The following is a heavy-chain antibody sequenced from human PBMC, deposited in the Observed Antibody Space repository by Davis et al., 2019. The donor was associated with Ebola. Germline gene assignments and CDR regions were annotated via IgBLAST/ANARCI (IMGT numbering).Heavy chain of an antibody. Sequence: GESLKISCAASGFTFSSYAMSWVRQAPGKGLEWVSAISGSGGSTYYADSVKGRFTISRDNSKNTLYLQMNSLRAEDTAVYYCARERAVAYFDYWGQGTLVTVSS. CDR3: ARERAVAYFDY. V-gene: IGHV3-23*01. CDR1: GFTFSSYA. CDR2: ISGSGGST. D-gene: IGHD6-19*01. J-gene: IGHJ4*02.